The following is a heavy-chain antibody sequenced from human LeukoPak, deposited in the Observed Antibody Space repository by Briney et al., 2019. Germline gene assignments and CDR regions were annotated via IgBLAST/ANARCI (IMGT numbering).Heavy chain of an antibody. CDR1: VYTFKGSG. D-gene: IGHD4-11*01. Sequence: ASVKVSCKASVYTFKGSGTFWVPPTPGQGLEYMGWINTNTGNPTYAQDFTGRFVFSLDTSVTTAYLQINSLKAEDTAMYYCARAGLHRLSHDYWGQGTLVSVSS. CDR3: ARAGLHRLSHDY. V-gene: IGHV7-4-1*02. CDR2: INTNTGNP. J-gene: IGHJ4*02.